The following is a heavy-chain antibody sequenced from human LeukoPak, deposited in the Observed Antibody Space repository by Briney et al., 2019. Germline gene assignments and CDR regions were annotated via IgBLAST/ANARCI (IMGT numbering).Heavy chain of an antibody. J-gene: IGHJ4*02. CDR2: ISSSSSTI. CDR1: GFTFSSYS. D-gene: IGHD2-21*02. CDR3: AKGDGGASFDY. Sequence: GGSLRLSCAASGFTFSSYSMNWVRPAPGKGLEWGSYISSSSSTIYYADSVKGRFTISRDNSKNTLYLQMNSLRAQHTAVYYCAKGDGGASFDYGGQRTLVTVSS. V-gene: IGHV3-48*01.